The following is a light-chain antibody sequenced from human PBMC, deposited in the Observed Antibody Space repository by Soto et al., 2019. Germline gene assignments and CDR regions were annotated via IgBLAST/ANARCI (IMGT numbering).Light chain of an antibody. CDR1: ISDVGGYDY. CDR2: DVS. CDR3: SSYTTSSTYV. V-gene: IGLV2-14*01. Sequence: QSVLTQPASVSGSPGQSITISCTGTISDVGGYDYVSWYQQHPGKAPKLMIYDVSNRPSGVSNRFSGSKSGNTASLTISGLQAGDEADYYCSSYTTSSTYVFGTGTKVTVL. J-gene: IGLJ1*01.